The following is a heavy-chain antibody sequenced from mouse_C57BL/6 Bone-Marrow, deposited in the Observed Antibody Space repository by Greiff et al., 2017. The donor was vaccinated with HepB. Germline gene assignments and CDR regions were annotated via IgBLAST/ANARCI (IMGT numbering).Heavy chain of an antibody. V-gene: IGHV5-12*01. Sequence: EVKLMESGGGLVQPGGSLKLSCAASGFTFSDYYMYWVRQTPEKRLEWVAYISNGGGSTYYPDTVKGRFTISRDNAKNTLYLQMSRLKSEDTAMYYCARHGSIYYYGSRGAWFAYWGQGTLVTVSA. J-gene: IGHJ3*01. CDR3: ARHGSIYYYGSRGAWFAY. CDR1: GFTFSDYY. D-gene: IGHD1-1*01. CDR2: ISNGGGST.